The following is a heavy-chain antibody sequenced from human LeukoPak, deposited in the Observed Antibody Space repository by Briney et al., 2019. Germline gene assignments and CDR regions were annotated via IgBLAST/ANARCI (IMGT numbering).Heavy chain of an antibody. J-gene: IGHJ6*02. D-gene: IGHD6-19*01. CDR1: GFTFSSYS. CDR3: ARDRDSSGWYYYYYGMDV. Sequence: GGSLRLSCAASGFTFSSYSMNWVRQAPGEGLEWVANIKQDGSEKYYVDSVKGRFTISRDNAKNSLYLQMNSLRAEDTAVYYCARDRDSSGWYYYYYGMDVWGQGTTVTVSS. CDR2: IKQDGSEK. V-gene: IGHV3-7*01.